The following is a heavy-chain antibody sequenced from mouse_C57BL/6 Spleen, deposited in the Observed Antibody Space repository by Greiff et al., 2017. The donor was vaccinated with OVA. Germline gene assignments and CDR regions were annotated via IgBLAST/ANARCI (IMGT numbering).Heavy chain of an antibody. J-gene: IGHJ3*01. CDR1: GFTFSDFY. CDR2: SRNKANDYTT. D-gene: IGHD1-1*01. V-gene: IGHV7-1*01. CDR3: ARDAYYGSLFAY. Sequence: DVQLVESGGGLVQSGRSLRLSCATSGFTFSDFYMEWVRQAPGKGLEWIAASRNKANDYTTEYSASVKGRFIVSRDTSQSILYLQMNALRAEDTAIYYCARDAYYGSLFAYWGQGTLVTVSA.